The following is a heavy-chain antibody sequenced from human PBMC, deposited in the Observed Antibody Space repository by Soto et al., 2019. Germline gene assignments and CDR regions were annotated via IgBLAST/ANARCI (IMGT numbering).Heavy chain of an antibody. Sequence: GASVKVSCKVSVYTLTELSMHWVRQAPGKGLEWMGGFDPEDGETIYAQKFQGRVTMTEDTSTDTAYMELSSLRSEDTAVYYCATDLTPERRYGDYFAFDIWGQGTMVTVSS. CDR2: FDPEDGET. J-gene: IGHJ3*02. D-gene: IGHD4-17*01. CDR1: VYTLTELS. CDR3: ATDLTPERRYGDYFAFDI. V-gene: IGHV1-24*01.